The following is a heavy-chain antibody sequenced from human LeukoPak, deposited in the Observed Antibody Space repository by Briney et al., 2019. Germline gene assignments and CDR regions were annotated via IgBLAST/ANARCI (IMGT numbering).Heavy chain of an antibody. Sequence: ASVTDSFMSTVYSFTNYHVHWVRPAAGKGGAWIGCMSPKNGNNGFLQKFHDRVTITRSTSITTANMELSSLTSEDTAVYYCARVAPESTHGDYWGQGTLVTVSA. CDR1: VYSFTNYH. J-gene: IGHJ4*02. CDR3: ARVAPESTHGDY. D-gene: IGHD2-2*01. V-gene: IGHV1-8*01. CDR2: MSPKNGNN.